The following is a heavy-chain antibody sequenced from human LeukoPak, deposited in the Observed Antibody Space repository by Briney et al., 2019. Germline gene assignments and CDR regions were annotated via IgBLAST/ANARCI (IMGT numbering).Heavy chain of an antibody. CDR3: ARGRPYYYDSSGYYYDY. J-gene: IGHJ4*02. D-gene: IGHD3-22*01. CDR2: ISSSSSYI. CDR1: GFTFSSYS. V-gene: IGHV3-21*04. Sequence: PGGSLRLSCAASGFTFSSYSMNWVRQAPGKGLEWVSSISSSSSYIYYADSVKGRFTISRDNSKNTLYLQMNSLRAEDTAVYYCARGRPYYYDSSGYYYDYWGQGTLVTVSS.